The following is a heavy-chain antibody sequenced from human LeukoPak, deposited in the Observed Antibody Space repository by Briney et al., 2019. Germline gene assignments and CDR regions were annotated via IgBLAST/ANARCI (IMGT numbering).Heavy chain of an antibody. CDR1: GFTFSDYY. J-gene: IGHJ4*02. CDR3: ARDRHSSGWPLFRY. V-gene: IGHV3-11*06. CDR2: ISSSSSYI. Sequence: GGSLRLSCAASGFTFSDYYMSWIRQAPGKGLEWVSSISSSSSYIYYADSVKGRFTISRDNAKNSLYLQMNSLRAEDTAVYYCARDRHSSGWPLFRYWGQGTLVTVSS. D-gene: IGHD6-19*01.